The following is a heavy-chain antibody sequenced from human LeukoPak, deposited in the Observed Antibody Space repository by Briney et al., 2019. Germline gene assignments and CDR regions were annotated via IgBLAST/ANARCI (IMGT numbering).Heavy chain of an antibody. D-gene: IGHD3-10*01. V-gene: IGHV3-53*01. Sequence: GGSLRLSCAASGFTVRSNYMSWVRQAPGKGLEWVSVIYSGGRTYYADSVKGRFTISRDNSKNTLYLQMNSLRAEDTAVYYCARVYYGSGSLYYYYYYMDVWGKGTTVIISS. CDR2: IYSGGRT. CDR3: ARVYYGSGSLYYYYYYMDV. CDR1: GFTVRSNY. J-gene: IGHJ6*03.